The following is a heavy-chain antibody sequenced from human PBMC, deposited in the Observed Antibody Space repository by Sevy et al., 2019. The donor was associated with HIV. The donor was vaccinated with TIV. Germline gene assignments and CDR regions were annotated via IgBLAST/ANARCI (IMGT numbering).Heavy chain of an antibody. CDR1: GFAIDSYS. CDR3: ARDPTDDSGYSQGMDA. D-gene: IGHD3-22*01. CDR2: ISGSSSHI. V-gene: IGHV3-21*01. Sequence: GGSLRLSCTASGFAIDSYSMNWVRQAPGKGLEWLSSISGSSSHIFYADSVKGRFTISRGNAWNSVYLRMNSLRAEDTALYFCARDPTDDSGYSQGMDAWGQGTTVTVSS. J-gene: IGHJ6*02.